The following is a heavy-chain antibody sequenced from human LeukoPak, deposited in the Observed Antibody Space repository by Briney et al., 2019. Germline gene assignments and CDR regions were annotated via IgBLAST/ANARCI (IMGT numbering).Heavy chain of an antibody. D-gene: IGHD3-10*01. Sequence: GGSLRLSCAASGLAFSAYKMHWVRQAPRKGLVWVSRISTDGYTTDYADFVQGRFTASRDNTKNTWSLEMNSLRAEDTAVYYCARDTLGGSEPWGQGTMVTVSS. J-gene: IGHJ3*01. CDR2: ISTDGYTT. V-gene: IGHV3-74*01. CDR3: ARDTLGGSEP. CDR1: GLAFSAYK.